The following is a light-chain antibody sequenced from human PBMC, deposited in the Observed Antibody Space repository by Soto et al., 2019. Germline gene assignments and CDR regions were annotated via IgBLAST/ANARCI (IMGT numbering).Light chain of an antibody. CDR3: VAWDDNLGSRV. J-gene: IGLJ3*02. V-gene: IGLV1-47*01. CDR2: MNS. CDR1: RSNIGSAI. Sequence: QSVLTQPPSLSGTPGQTVTISCIGSRSNIGSAIVHWYQQLPGTAPKHLIYMNSQRPSGVPDRFSGSKSGTSASLVITGLRPEDEADYYCVAWDDNLGSRVFGGGTKVNVL.